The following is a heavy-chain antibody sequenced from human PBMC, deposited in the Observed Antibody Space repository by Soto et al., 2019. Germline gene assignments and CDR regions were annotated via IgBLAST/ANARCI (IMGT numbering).Heavy chain of an antibody. CDR3: AIHLLEAGAS. D-gene: IGHD1-1*01. CDR2: VSADGVST. CDR1: GFRFSIYA. Sequence: EVPLLESGGGLVQPGGSLRLSCAASGFRFSIYAMNWVRQAPGKGLEWVSTVSADGVSTYYADSVKGRFTISRDNSKNTLYLQMSSLRSEDTAVYYCAIHLLEAGASWGQGTLVTVSS. J-gene: IGHJ5*02. V-gene: IGHV3-23*01.